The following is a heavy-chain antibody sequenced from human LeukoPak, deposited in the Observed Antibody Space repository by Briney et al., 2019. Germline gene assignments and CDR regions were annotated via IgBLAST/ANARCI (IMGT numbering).Heavy chain of an antibody. D-gene: IGHD3-10*01. Sequence: ASVKVSCKVYGDTLTELSTHWVRQAPGKGLEWMGGFDPEHGEAIYAPTFQGRITMTEDTSTDTAYMELSSLTSDDTAVYYCAAEGQRLLGFWGQGTLVTVSS. CDR3: AAEGQRLLGF. CDR1: GDTLTELS. CDR2: FDPEHGEA. V-gene: IGHV1-24*01. J-gene: IGHJ4*02.